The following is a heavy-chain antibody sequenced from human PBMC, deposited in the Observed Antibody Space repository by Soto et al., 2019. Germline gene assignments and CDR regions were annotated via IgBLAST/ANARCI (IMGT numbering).Heavy chain of an antibody. Sequence: PGESLKISFKGSGYSFTSYWISWVRQMPGKGLEWMVRIDPSDSYTNYSPSFQGHVTISXXXXXXTXYXQXXXLKAXDTAMDYCVRQLGNSAMLIIESWGQGTPVTVSS. CDR3: VRQLGNSAMLIIES. CDR2: IDPSDSYT. V-gene: IGHV5-10-1*01. D-gene: IGHD3-16*01. J-gene: IGHJ4*02. CDR1: GYSFTSYW.